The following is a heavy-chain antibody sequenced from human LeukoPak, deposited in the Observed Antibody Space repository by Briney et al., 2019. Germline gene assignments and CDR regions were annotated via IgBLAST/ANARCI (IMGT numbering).Heavy chain of an antibody. J-gene: IGHJ5*02. D-gene: IGHD3-3*01. CDR3: GREQSAYYVHAFDP. CDR2: KQNDGSTT. CDR1: GFTFSSYG. Sequence: PGGSLRLSCAASGFTFSSYGMHWVRQAPGKGLEGVAFKQNDGSTTFYAESVKGRFTISRDNSKNTLFLQMNSLRTDDTAVYYCGREQSAYYVHAFDPWGQGTLVTVSS. V-gene: IGHV3-30*02.